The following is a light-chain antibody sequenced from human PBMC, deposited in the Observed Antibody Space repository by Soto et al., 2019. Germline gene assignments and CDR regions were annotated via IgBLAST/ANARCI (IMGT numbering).Light chain of an antibody. CDR1: QSVGNN. CDR3: QQYDNWPRP. CDR2: DAS. Sequence: IGMTQSPATLSVSPGERTTLSCRASQSVGNNLAWYQQKPGQPPRLLIYDASTRATGIPSRFSGSGSGTEFTLTISSLKSEDFAVYYCQQYDNWPRPFGQGTKVDIK. J-gene: IGKJ1*01. V-gene: IGKV3-15*01.